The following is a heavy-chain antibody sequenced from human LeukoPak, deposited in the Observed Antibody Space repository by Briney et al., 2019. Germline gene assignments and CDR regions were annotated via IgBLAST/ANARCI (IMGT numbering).Heavy chain of an antibody. CDR3: ARDARGLGEFFGYFDY. J-gene: IGHJ4*02. CDR2: IKQDGSEK. Sequence: PGGSLRLSCAASGFTFSSYWMSWVRQAPGKGLEWVANIKQDGSEKYYVDSVKGRFTISRDNAKNSLYLQMNSLRAEDTAVYYCARDARGLGEFFGYFDYWGQGTLVTVSS. D-gene: IGHD3-10*01. CDR1: GFTFSSYW. V-gene: IGHV3-7*01.